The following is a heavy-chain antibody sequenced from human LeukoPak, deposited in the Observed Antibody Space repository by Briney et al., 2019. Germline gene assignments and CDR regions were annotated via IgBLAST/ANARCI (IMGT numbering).Heavy chain of an antibody. D-gene: IGHD6-19*01. J-gene: IGHJ4*02. CDR2: KKQDGREK. CDR3: AKDHSSGWPYCFPY. Sequence: PGGSLRLSCAASGFTFSSYWMSWVRQAPGKGLEWAANKKQDGREKYYVDSVKGRFTISRDNAQNSLYLQMNSLRAEDTAVYYCAKDHSSGWPYCFPYWGQGTLVTVSS. CDR1: GFTFSSYW. V-gene: IGHV3-7*03.